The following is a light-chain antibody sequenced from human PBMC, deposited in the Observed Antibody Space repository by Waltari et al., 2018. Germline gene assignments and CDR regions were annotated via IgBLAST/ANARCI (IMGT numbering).Light chain of an antibody. V-gene: IGKV1-9*01. CDR1: QDISGY. CDR2: AAS. CDR3: QQLNTYPRT. J-gene: IGKJ2*01. Sequence: IQLTQSPSSLSASVGDRVTITCRASQDISGYLDLSQQKPGQAPKVLIYAASTLQSGVPSRFSGSGSGTDFTLTISSLQPEDFATYYCQQLNTYPRTFGQGTKLEI.